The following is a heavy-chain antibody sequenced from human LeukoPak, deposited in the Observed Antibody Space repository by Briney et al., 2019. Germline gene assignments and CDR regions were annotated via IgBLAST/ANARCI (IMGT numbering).Heavy chain of an antibody. Sequence: GGSLRLSCAASGFTFSSYSMNWVRQAPGKGLEWISYVSSSGTTMYYADSVKGRFTISRDNAKNSLFLHMNSLRVEDTAVYYCARFRTLDYWGQGTLVTVSS. CDR2: VSSSGTTM. V-gene: IGHV3-48*01. J-gene: IGHJ4*02. CDR1: GFTFSSYS. CDR3: ARFRTLDY.